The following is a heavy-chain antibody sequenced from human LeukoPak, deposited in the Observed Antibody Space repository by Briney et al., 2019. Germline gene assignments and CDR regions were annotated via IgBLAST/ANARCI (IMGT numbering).Heavy chain of an antibody. J-gene: IGHJ4*02. V-gene: IGHV3-7*01. D-gene: IGHD6-19*01. Sequence: HSGGSLRLSCAASGFPFSSHWLSWFRQSPGKGLEWVAHINQDGSEKYYVDSVKGRFTISRDNARNSQYLQMNSLRAEDTAVYYCASGGGWVFNNWGQGTLVTVSS. CDR2: INQDGSEK. CDR3: ASGGGWVFNN. CDR1: GFPFSSHW.